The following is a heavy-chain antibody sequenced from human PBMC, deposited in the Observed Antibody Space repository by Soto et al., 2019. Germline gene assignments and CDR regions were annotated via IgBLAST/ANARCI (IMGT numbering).Heavy chain of an antibody. CDR1: GFTFISYA. D-gene: IGHD3-3*01. V-gene: IGHV3-23*01. Sequence: GGSLRLCCAASGFTFISYAMSWVRQAPGKGLEWVSAISGSGGSTHYADSVKGRFTISRDNSKNTLYLQMNSPRAEDTAVYYCAKDTGYDFWSGYLGYFDYWGQGTLVTVSS. CDR2: ISGSGGST. J-gene: IGHJ4*02. CDR3: AKDTGYDFWSGYLGYFDY.